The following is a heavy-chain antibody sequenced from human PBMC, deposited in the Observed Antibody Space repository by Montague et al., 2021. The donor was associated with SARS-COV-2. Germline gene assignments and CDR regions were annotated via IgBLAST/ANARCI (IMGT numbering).Heavy chain of an antibody. CDR1: GDSISRCAYS. Sequence: TLSLTCTVSGDSISRCAYSFSYFRRPARNRLQWIGLAGTGGITTYNPSLRRRITISINTSANQFSLNLRSVTAADTAVYFCASEVGIGWLSYFDNWGQGTLVVVSS. CDR2: AGTGGIT. CDR3: ASEVGIGWLSYFDN. V-gene: IGHV4-61*02. J-gene: IGHJ4*02. D-gene: IGHD3-22*01.